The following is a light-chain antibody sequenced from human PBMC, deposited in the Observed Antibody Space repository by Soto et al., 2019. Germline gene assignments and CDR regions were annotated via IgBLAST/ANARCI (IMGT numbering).Light chain of an antibody. CDR3: SSYAGSNNLV. V-gene: IGLV2-8*01. CDR2: EVS. CDR1: GSDVGGYNY. Sequence: QAVVTQPPSASGSPGQSVTISCTGTGSDVGGYNYVSWYQQHPGKAPKLMIYEVSKRPSGVPDRFSGSKSGNTASLTVSGLQAEDEADYYCSSYAGSNNLVFGGGTKLTVL. J-gene: IGLJ2*01.